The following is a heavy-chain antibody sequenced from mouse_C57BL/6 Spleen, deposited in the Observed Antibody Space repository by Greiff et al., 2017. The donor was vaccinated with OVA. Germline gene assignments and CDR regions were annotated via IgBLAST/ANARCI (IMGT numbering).Heavy chain of an antibody. CDR1: GYTFTSYW. J-gene: IGHJ2*01. D-gene: IGHD1-1*01. CDR2: INPSSGYT. V-gene: IGHV1-7*01. CDR3: AREEVITTVVAPYFDY. Sequence: VQLQQPGAELVKPGASVKLSCKASGYTFTSYWMHWVKQRPGQGLEWIGYINPSSGYTKYNQKFKDKATLTADKSSSTAYMQLSSLTYEDSAVYYCAREEVITTVVAPYFDYWGQGTTLTVSS.